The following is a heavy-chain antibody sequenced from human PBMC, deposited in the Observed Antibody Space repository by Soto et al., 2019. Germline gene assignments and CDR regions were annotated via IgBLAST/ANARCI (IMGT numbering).Heavy chain of an antibody. J-gene: IGHJ4*02. Sequence: GGSLRLSCAASGFTFSNAWMSWVRQAPGKGLEWVGRIKSKTDGGTTDYAAPVKGRFTISRDDSKNTLYLQMNSLKTEDTAVYYCTTVATEWLVRLDYWGQGTLVTVSS. CDR3: TTVATEWLVRLDY. V-gene: IGHV3-15*01. D-gene: IGHD6-19*01. CDR1: GFTFSNAW. CDR2: IKSKTDGGTT.